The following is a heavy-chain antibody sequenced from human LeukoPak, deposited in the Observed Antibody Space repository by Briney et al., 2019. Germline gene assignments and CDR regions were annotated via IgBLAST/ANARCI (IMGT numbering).Heavy chain of an antibody. Sequence: GRSLGLFCGASGLNYGKQAMHWAPQASRKALEWVSGSSWHGGDTDYADSVKGRFTISKDNAKHSLSLQMNSLRVEDTALYYCAKTNTWRFNTFDIWGQGTMVTVSS. J-gene: IGHJ3*02. CDR1: GLNYGKQA. CDR3: AKTNTWRFNTFDI. D-gene: IGHD1-20*01. CDR2: SSWHGGDT. V-gene: IGHV3-9*01.